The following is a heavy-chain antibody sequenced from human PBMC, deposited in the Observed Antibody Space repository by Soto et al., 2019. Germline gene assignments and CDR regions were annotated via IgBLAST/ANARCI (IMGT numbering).Heavy chain of an antibody. D-gene: IGHD2-8*01. J-gene: IGHJ5*02. Sequence: EVQVVETGGGLIQPGGSLRLSCAVSGFTVSSNYMSWVRQPPGKGPEWVSDIYSGGSTYYADSVKGRFTISRDNSKNTLYLQMNSPRAEDTAVYYCARERDGHNPNWFDLWCQGTLVTVSS. V-gene: IGHV3-53*02. CDR3: ARERDGHNPNWFDL. CDR1: GFTVSSNY. CDR2: IYSGGST.